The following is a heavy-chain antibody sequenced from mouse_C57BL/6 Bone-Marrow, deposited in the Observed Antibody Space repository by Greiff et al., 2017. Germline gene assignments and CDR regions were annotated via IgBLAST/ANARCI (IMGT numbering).Heavy chain of an antibody. CDR2: IDPNSGGT. Sequence: QVQLQQPGAELVTPWASVTLSCKASGYTFTSYWMHWVKQRPGRGLEWIGRIDPNSGGTKYNEKFKSKATLTVYKPSSTAYMQLSSLTSEDSAVYECARGGLPVTGYMDYWGQGTSVTVSS. CDR1: GYTFTSYW. V-gene: IGHV1-72*01. CDR3: ARGGLPVTGYMDY. J-gene: IGHJ4*01. D-gene: IGHD3-1*01.